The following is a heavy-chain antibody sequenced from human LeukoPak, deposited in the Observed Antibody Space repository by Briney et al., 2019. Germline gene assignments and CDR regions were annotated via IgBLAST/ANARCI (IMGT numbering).Heavy chain of an antibody. CDR1: GYTFTSYG. V-gene: IGHV1-46*01. D-gene: IGHD3-3*01. J-gene: IGHJ6*03. CDR2: INPSGGST. CDR3: ARENRSDYYYYYMDV. Sequence: ASVKVSCKASGYTFTSYGISWVRQAPGQGLEWMGIINPSGGSTSYAQKFQGRVTMTRDMSTSTVYMELSSLRSEDTAVYYCARENRSDYYYYYMDVWGKGTTVTVSS.